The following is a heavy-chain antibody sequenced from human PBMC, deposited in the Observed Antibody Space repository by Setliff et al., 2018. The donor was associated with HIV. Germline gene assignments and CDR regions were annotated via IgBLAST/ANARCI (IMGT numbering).Heavy chain of an antibody. CDR2: IYSNGRT. J-gene: IGHJ4*02. V-gene: IGHV4-39*01. CDR1: RDSISSSSDY. D-gene: IGHD6-19*01. Sequence: SETLSLTCTVSRDSISSSSDYWGWIRQPSGKGLEWIGTIYSNGRTYYNPSLKSRLTMSLDTSKSQFSLKLRSVTAADTAVYYCARRIAVAKYYFDFWGQGTRVTVSS. CDR3: ARRIAVAKYYFDF.